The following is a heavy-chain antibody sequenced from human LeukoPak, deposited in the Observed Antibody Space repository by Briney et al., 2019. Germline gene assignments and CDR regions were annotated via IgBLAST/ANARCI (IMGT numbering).Heavy chain of an antibody. D-gene: IGHD3-3*01. CDR3: ARERKKVTIFGEFDY. J-gene: IGHJ4*02. CDR2: IWYDGSNK. Sequence: PGGSLRLSCAASGFTFSSYGMHWVRQAPGKGLEWVAAIWYDGSNKYYADSVKGRFTISRDNSKNTLYLQMNSLRAEDTAVYYCARERKKVTIFGEFDYWGQGTLVTVSS. V-gene: IGHV3-33*01. CDR1: GFTFSSYG.